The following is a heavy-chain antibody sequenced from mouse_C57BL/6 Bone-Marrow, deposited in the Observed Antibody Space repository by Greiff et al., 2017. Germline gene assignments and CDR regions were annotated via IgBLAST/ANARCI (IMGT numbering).Heavy chain of an antibody. CDR1: GFTFSDYG. CDR2: ISSGSSTI. J-gene: IGHJ3*01. CDR3: ARPYGSSDWFAY. D-gene: IGHD1-1*01. V-gene: IGHV5-17*01. Sequence: EVQRVESGGGLVKPGGSLKLSCAASGFTFSDYGMHWVRQAPEKGLEWVAYISSGSSTIYYAETVKGRFTISRDNAKKTLFQQRTSLRSKDTAMYYCARPYGSSDWFAYWGQGTLVTVSA.